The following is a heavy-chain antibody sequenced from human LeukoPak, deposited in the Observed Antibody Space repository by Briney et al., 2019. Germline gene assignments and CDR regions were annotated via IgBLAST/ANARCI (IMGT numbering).Heavy chain of an antibody. J-gene: IGHJ3*02. Sequence: RPGGSLRLSCAASGFTFSSYGMSWVRQAPGKGLEWVSAISGSGGSTYYADSVKGRFTISRDNSKNTLYLQMNSLRAEDTAVYYCAAFSGLLEEYDAFDIWGQGTMVTVSS. V-gene: IGHV3-23*01. CDR2: ISGSGGST. CDR3: AAFSGLLEEYDAFDI. CDR1: GFTFSSYG. D-gene: IGHD1-26*01.